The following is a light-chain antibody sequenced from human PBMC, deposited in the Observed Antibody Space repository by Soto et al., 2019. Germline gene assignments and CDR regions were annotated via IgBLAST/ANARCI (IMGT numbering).Light chain of an antibody. J-gene: IGLJ2*01. CDR3: SSYTRSSSVL. Sequence: QSVLTQPASVSGSPGQSITISCTGTSSDVGYYNYVSWYQQHPGKAPKVLIYEVRNRPSGASSRFSGSKSGNTAFLTISGLQPEAEADYYCSSYTRSSSVLFGGGTQLTVL. V-gene: IGLV2-14*01. CDR1: SSDVGYYNY. CDR2: EVR.